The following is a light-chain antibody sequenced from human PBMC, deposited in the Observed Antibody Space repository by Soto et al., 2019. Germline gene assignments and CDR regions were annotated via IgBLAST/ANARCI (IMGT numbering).Light chain of an antibody. CDR2: NDD. J-gene: IGLJ3*02. Sequence: QSVLTQTPSVSAAPRQRVTISCSGSSSNIENNAVNWYQKLPGKAPKLLIYNDDLLPSGVSDRFSGSKSGTSASLAISGLLSEDEADYYCAAWDDSLSGWVFGGGTKLTVL. V-gene: IGLV1-36*01. CDR3: AAWDDSLSGWV. CDR1: SSNIENNA.